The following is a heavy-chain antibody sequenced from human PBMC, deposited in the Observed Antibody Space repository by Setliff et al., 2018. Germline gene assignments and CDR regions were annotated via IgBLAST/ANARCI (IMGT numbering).Heavy chain of an antibody. Sequence: PGGSLRLSCAASGFTFSNYEMNWVRQAPGKGLEWIGRIYHGGDTYYNASLKSRLTISVDTSKNQFSLKLRSVTAADTAVYYCARGVSLSSYFYSSYMDVWSKGTTVTVSS. CDR3: ARGVSLSSYFYSSYMDV. CDR2: IYHGGDT. J-gene: IGHJ6*03. D-gene: IGHD3-10*02. CDR1: GFTFSNYE. V-gene: IGHV4-34*01.